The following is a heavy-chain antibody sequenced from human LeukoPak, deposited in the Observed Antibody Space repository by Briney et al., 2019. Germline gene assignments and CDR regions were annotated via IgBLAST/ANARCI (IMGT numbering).Heavy chain of an antibody. CDR3: ARGGGLDV. CDR2: IKPDGSAE. V-gene: IGHV3-7*03. D-gene: IGHD3-16*01. CDR1: GFTFSSNW. J-gene: IGHJ6*02. Sequence: PGGSLRLPCATSGFTFSSNWMSWVRHVPGRGLDWVANIKPDGSAEYYAASVKGRFTVSRDNAKNSLYLQMSNLRAEDTAVYFCARGGGLDVWGQGATVTVSS.